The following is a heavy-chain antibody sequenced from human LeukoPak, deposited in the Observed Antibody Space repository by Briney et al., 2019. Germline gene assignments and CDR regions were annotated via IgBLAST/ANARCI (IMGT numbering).Heavy chain of an antibody. D-gene: IGHD6-6*01. V-gene: IGHV3-23*01. CDR1: GFTFSRSA. CDR2: LSGTRDSRGV. J-gene: IGHJ6*03. Sequence: GGSLRLSCAASGFTFSRSAMTWVRQAPGKGLEWVASLSGTRDSRGVIYADSVKGRFTISRDDSKSTLFLRMNRLTAEDTAIYYCAKTRSSSSHYFYFMDVWAKGVTVTVSS. CDR3: AKTRSSSSHYFYFMDV.